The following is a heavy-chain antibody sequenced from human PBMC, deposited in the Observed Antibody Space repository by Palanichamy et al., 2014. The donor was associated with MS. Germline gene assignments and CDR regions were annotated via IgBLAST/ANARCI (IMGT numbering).Heavy chain of an antibody. Sequence: QLVESGGGLVKPGGSLRLSCVASGFTFSRYTMNWVRQAPGKGLEWISCISSVSSYIYQADSVKGRFTISRDNARNSLFLHMHSLRPEDTAVYYCARDPYAGMMPIYGMDVWGQGTTVTVSS. J-gene: IGHJ6*02. CDR2: ISSVSSYI. CDR1: GFTFSRYT. V-gene: IGHV3-21*02. D-gene: IGHD3-16*01. CDR3: ARDPYAGMMPIYGMDV.